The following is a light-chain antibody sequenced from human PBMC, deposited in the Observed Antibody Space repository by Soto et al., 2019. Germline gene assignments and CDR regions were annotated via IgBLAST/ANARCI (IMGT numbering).Light chain of an antibody. CDR2: DAS. V-gene: IGKV1-33*01. CDR1: QDIRNS. CDR3: QQYYSYPRT. Sequence: DIQMTQSPSFLSASVGDRVTITCQASQDIRNSLNWYQQKPGTAPNLLIYDASNLETGVPSRFSGSGSGTDFTLTISCLQSEDFATYYCQQYYSYPRTFGQGTKVDIK. J-gene: IGKJ1*01.